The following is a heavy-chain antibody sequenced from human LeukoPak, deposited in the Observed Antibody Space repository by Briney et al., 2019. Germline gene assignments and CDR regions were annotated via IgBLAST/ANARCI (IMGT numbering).Heavy chain of an antibody. Sequence: GGSLRLSCAASGFIFSDYYMSWFRQAPGKGLEWISYISSSDYTIYYADSVKGRFTISRDNSKNTLYLQMNSLRAEDTAVYYCARGNYDSWSGYYRSGAFDIWGQGTMVTVSS. CDR2: ISSSDYTI. D-gene: IGHD3-3*01. J-gene: IGHJ3*02. CDR3: ARGNYDSWSGYYRSGAFDI. V-gene: IGHV3-11*04. CDR1: GFIFSDYY.